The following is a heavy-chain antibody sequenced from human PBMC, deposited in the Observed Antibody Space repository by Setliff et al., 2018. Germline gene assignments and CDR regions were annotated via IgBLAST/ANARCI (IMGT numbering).Heavy chain of an antibody. CDR2: ISWNSGSI. J-gene: IGHJ4*02. Sequence: GGSLRLSCAASGFTFDDYAMHWVRQAPGKGLEWVSGISWNSGSIGYADSVKGRFTISRDNSKNTLYLQMGSLRADDTAVYHCARSDGGSSGLDYWGQGTPVTVSS. D-gene: IGHD2-15*01. CDR3: ARSDGGSSGLDY. CDR1: GFTFDDYA. V-gene: IGHV3-9*01.